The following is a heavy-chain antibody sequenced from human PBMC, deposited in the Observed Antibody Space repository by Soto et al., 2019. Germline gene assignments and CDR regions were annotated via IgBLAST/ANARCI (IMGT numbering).Heavy chain of an antibody. J-gene: IGHJ6*02. D-gene: IGHD2-21*02. CDR1: GFTFSSYG. Sequence: QVQLVESRGGVVQPGRSLRLSCAASGFTFSSYGMHWVRQAPGKGLEWVAVISYDGSNKYYADSVKGRFTISRDNSKNTLYLQMNSLRAEDTAVYYCAKILQLGDSAYYYYGMDVWGQGTTVTVSS. CDR3: AKILQLGDSAYYYYGMDV. V-gene: IGHV3-30*18. CDR2: ISYDGSNK.